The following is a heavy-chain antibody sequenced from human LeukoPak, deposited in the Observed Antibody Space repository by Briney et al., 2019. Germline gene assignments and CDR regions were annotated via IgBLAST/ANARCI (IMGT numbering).Heavy chain of an antibody. CDR1: GGSISSYY. J-gene: IGHJ4*02. CDR3: ARAQWLALFDY. CDR2: IYYSGST. Sequence: SETLSLTCTVSGGSISSYYWSWIRQPPGKGLEWIGCIYYSGSTNYNPSLKSRVTISVDKSKNQFSLKLSSVTAADTAVYYCARAQWLALFDYWGQGTLVTVSS. V-gene: IGHV4-59*12. D-gene: IGHD6-19*01.